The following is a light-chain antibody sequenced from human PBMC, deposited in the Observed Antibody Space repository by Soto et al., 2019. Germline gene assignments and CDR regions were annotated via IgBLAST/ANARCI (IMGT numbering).Light chain of an antibody. V-gene: IGKV3-20*01. CDR2: GAS. Sequence: EIVLTQSPVTLSLSPGERATRSCRASQSVSSSYLAWYQQKPGQAPRLLIYGASSRATGIPDRFSGSGSGTDFTLTISRLEPEDFAVYYCHQYDSSPLTFGGGTEVEIK. J-gene: IGKJ4*01. CDR1: QSVSSSY. CDR3: HQYDSSPLT.